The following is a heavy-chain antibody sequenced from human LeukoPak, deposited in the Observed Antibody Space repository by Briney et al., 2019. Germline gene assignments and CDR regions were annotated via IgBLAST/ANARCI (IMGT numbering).Heavy chain of an antibody. CDR1: GGSISSYY. D-gene: IGHD1-26*01. J-gene: IGHJ5*02. CDR3: ARAGSGSYFPWFDP. V-gene: IGHV4-59*01. Sequence: SETLSLTCTVSGGSISSYYWSWIRQPPGKGLEWIGYIYYSGSTNYNPSLKSRVTISVDTSKNQFSLKLSSVTAADTAVYYCARAGSGSYFPWFDPWGQGTLVTVSS. CDR2: IYYSGST.